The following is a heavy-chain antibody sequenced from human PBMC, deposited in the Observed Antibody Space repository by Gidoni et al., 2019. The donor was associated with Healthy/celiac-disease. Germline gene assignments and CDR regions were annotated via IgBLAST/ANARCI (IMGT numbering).Heavy chain of an antibody. J-gene: IGHJ6*02. CDR1: GITFSSYA. CDR3: AKGGGYGDYPGAVYYYGMDV. D-gene: IGHD4-17*01. Sequence: EVQLLESGGGLVQPGGSLRVSCAASGITFSSYAMSWVRQAPGKGLEWGSAISGSGGSTYYADAVKGRFTISRDNSKNTLYLQMNSLRAEDTAVYYCAKGGGYGDYPGAVYYYGMDVWGQGTTVTVSS. CDR2: ISGSGGST. V-gene: IGHV3-23*01.